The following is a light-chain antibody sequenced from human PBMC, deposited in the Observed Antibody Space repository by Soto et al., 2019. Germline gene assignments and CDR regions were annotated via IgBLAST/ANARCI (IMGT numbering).Light chain of an antibody. Sequence: DIVMTQSPLSLPVTPGEPASISCRSSQSLLHTNGKKYMDWYLQKPGKAPKLLIYKASSLESGVPSRFSGSGSGTEFTLTISSLQPDDFATYYCQQYNSYPWTFGQGTKVDIK. CDR2: KAS. V-gene: IGKV2-28*01. CDR3: QQYNSYPWT. CDR1: QSLLHTNGKKY. J-gene: IGKJ1*01.